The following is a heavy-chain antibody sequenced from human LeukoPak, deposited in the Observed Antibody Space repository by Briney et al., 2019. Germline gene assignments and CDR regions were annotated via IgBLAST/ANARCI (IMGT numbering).Heavy chain of an antibody. V-gene: IGHV5-51*01. D-gene: IGHD3-10*01. CDR2: IYPRDSDT. Sequence: GESPKISRKASGYTFTHQWIGWVRQKSGSGLEWMGIIYPRDSDTRYSPSFQGHVSISADTSINTAYLEWSRLEASDTAIYYCARHSDVIGAIWGQGTLVTVSS. CDR3: ARHSDVIGAI. J-gene: IGHJ4*02. CDR1: GYTFTHQW.